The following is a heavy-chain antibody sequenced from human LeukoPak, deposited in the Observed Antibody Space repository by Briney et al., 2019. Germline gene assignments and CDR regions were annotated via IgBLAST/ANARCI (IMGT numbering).Heavy chain of an antibody. CDR1: GFTFSSYS. Sequence: PGGSLRLSCAASGFTFSSYSMNWVRQAPGKGLEWVSSISSSSSYIYYADSVKGRFTISRDNAKNSLYLQMNSLRAEDTAVYYCARGLGSPVGRNYWGQGTLVTVSS. CDR2: ISSSSSYI. CDR3: ARGLGSPVGRNY. D-gene: IGHD1-26*01. V-gene: IGHV3-21*01. J-gene: IGHJ4*02.